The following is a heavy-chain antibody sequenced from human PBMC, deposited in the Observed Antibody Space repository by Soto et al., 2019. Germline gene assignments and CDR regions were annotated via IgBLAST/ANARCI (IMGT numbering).Heavy chain of an antibody. CDR1: GGTFSSYA. Sequence: QVQLVQSGAEVKKPGSSVKVSCKASGGTFSSYAISWVRQAPGQGLEWMGGIIPIFGTANYAQKFQGRVTITADESTSTAYMELSSLRSEDTAVYYCARDGVSMILTGRYNWFDPRGQGTLVTVSS. CDR2: IIPIFGTA. CDR3: ARDGVSMILTGRYNWFDP. V-gene: IGHV1-69*12. J-gene: IGHJ5*02. D-gene: IGHD3-9*01.